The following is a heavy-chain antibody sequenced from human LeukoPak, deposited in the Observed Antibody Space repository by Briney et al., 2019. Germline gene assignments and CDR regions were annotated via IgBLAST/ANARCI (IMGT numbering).Heavy chain of an antibody. V-gene: IGHV4-39*01. CDR1: GGTISSSSNF. D-gene: IGHD3-10*01. CDR3: ARRTIVLGYYFAMDV. Sequence: SETLSLTCTASGGTISSSSNFWGWIRQPPGKGLEWIGSISYSGSTYYNPSLKSRVTISVDTSKNQLSLKLSSVTAADTAVYYCARRTIVLGYYFAMDVWGQGTTVTVSS. J-gene: IGHJ6*02. CDR2: ISYSGST.